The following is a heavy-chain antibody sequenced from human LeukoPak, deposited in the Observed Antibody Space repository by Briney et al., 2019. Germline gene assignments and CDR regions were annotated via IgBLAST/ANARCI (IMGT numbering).Heavy chain of an antibody. Sequence: SVKVSCKASGGTFSSYAISWVRQAPGQGLEWMGGIIPIFGTANYAQKFQGRVTITTDESTSAAYMELSSLRSGDTAVYYCARGVSGSSPHFDYWGQGTLVTVSS. J-gene: IGHJ4*02. V-gene: IGHV1-69*05. CDR2: IIPIFGTA. CDR1: GGTFSSYA. CDR3: ARGVSGSSPHFDY. D-gene: IGHD6-6*01.